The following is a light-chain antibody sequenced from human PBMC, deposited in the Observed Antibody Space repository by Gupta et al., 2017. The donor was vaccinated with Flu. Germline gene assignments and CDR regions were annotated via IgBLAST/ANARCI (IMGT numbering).Light chain of an antibody. CDR3: QGGDMSSDNPV. CDR1: NSGSKG. CDR2: DDS. V-gene: IGLV3-21*02. J-gene: IGLJ3*02. Sequence: SSVLTQPPSVSVAPGQTATITWGGNNSGSKGVHCDHQKPGQAPVLLVYDDSDRHAGIPERFSGANSGTTATMTITRVEAGEEAAYYCQGGDMSSDNPVFGGGTKLTVL.